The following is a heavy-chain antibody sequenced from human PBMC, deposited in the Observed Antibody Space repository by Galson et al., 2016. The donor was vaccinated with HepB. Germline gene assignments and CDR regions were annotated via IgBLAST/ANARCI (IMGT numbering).Heavy chain of an antibody. Sequence: SVKVSCKASGGTFSSYAISWVRQAPGQGLEWMGGIIPIFGTANYAQKFQGRVTITADESTNTAYMELSSLRSEETAVYYCARGVAEENSCFDYWGQGTLVTVSS. J-gene: IGHJ4*02. CDR2: IIPIFGTA. CDR1: GGTFSSYA. V-gene: IGHV1-69*13. D-gene: IGHD3-3*01. CDR3: ARGVAEENSCFDY.